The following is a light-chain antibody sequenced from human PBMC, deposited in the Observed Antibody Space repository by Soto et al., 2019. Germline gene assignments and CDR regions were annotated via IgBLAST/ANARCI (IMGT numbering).Light chain of an antibody. V-gene: IGLV6-57*04. J-gene: IGLJ2*01. Sequence: NFMLTQPHSVSESPGMTVTISCTRSSGSIASNYVQWFQQRPGSAPTTVIYEDNQRPSGVPSRFSGSIDSSSNSASLTLSGLEAEDEADYYCQSYDRRNVAFGGGTQLTVL. CDR2: EDN. CDR1: SGSIASNY. CDR3: QSYDRRNVA.